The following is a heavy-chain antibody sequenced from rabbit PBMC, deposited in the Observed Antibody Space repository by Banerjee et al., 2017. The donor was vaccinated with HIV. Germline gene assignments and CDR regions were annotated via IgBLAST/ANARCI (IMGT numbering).Heavy chain of an antibody. V-gene: IGHV1S45*01. Sequence: QEQLVESGGDLVKPGASLTLTCTASGFTLSNYWICWVRQAPGKGLEWIGCIGIGSGTTYYASWAKGRFTVTKTSSTTVTLQMTSLTAADTATYFCARGDTGSRHSPFNLWGPGTLVTVS. J-gene: IGHJ4*01. CDR2: IGIGSGTT. CDR3: ARGDTGSRHSPFNL. CDR1: GFTLSNYW. D-gene: IGHD1-1*01.